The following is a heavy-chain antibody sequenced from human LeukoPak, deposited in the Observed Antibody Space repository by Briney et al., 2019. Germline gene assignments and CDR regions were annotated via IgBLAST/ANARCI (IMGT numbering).Heavy chain of an antibody. Sequence: GGSLRLSCDASGFTFSSYAMHWVRQAPGKGLEWVPAISYDGSNKNYADSVKGRFTISRDNSKNTLYLQMNSLRAEDTAVYYCARAPRGSSSWYYFDYWGQGTLVTVSS. CDR1: GFTFSSYA. J-gene: IGHJ4*02. CDR2: ISYDGSNK. V-gene: IGHV3-30*04. D-gene: IGHD6-13*01. CDR3: ARAPRGSSSWYYFDY.